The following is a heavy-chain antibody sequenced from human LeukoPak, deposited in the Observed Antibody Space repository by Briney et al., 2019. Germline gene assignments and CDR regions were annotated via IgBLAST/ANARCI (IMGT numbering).Heavy chain of an antibody. V-gene: IGHV3-11*01. CDR2: ISTDDRAI. D-gene: IGHD5-18*01. CDR1: GFIFSDYY. J-gene: IGHJ4*02. Sequence: GGSLRLSCAASGFIFSDYYMSWIRQAPGKGLEWISYISTDDRAIYYADSVKGRFTISRDNANNSLYLQMNSLRVDDTAVYYGARDLDTAMGLDYWGQGTLVTVPS. CDR3: ARDLDTAMGLDY.